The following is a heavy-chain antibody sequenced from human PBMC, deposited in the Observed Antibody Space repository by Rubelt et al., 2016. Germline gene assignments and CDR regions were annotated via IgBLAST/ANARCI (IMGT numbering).Heavy chain of an antibody. Sequence: QVQLQESGPGLVKPSGTLSLTCTVSGGSISSYYWSWIRQPPGKGLEWIGYLYYTGSTSYNPSLKSRVTISVDTPKNQFSLKLSSVTAAETAVYYCARHGGSYLDYFDYWGQGTLVTVSS. CDR3: ARHGGSYLDYFDY. D-gene: IGHD1-26*01. V-gene: IGHV4-59*08. CDR1: GGSISSYY. CDR2: LYYTGST. J-gene: IGHJ4*02.